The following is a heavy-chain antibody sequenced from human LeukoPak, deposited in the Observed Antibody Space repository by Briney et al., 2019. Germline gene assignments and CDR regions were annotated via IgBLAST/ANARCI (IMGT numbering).Heavy chain of an antibody. J-gene: IGHJ3*02. V-gene: IGHV1-2*02. CDR1: GYTFSGYY. CDR2: INPNIGDT. Sequence: ASVKVSCKASGYTFSGYYMHWVRQAPGQGLEWMGWINPNIGDTNYAQKFQGRVTVTRDTSISTAYMELSRLTSDDTAVYYCARDGAFDIWGQGTMVTVSS. CDR3: ARDGAFDI.